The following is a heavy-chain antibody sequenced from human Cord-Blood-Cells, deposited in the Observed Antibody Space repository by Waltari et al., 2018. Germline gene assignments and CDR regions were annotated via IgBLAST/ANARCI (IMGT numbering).Heavy chain of an antibody. CDR3: ARAASVYDFWSGYYDY. CDR2: IYHSGST. J-gene: IGHJ4*02. CDR1: GYSISSGYY. Sequence: QVQLQESGPGLVKPSETLSLTCTVSGYSISSGYYWGWIRQPPGQGLEWIGSIYHSGSTYYNPSLKSRVAISVDTSKNQFSLKLSSVTAADTAVYYCARAASVYDFWSGYYDYWGQGTLVTVSS. V-gene: IGHV4-38-2*02. D-gene: IGHD3-3*01.